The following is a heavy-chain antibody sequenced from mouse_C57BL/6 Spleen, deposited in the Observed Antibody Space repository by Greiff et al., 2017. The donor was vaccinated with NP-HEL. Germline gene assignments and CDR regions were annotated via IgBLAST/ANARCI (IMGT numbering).Heavy chain of an antibody. V-gene: IGHV8-12*01. CDR2: IYWDDDK. CDR1: GFSLSTSGMG. CDR3: AVYYDYDDGFAY. Sequence: QVTLKVSGPGILQSSPSLSLTCSFSGFSLSTSGMGVSWIRQPSGKGLEWLAHIYWDDDKRYNPSLKSRLTISKDTSRNQVFLKITSVYTADTATYYCAVYYDYDDGFAYWGQGTLVTVSA. D-gene: IGHD2-4*01. J-gene: IGHJ3*01.